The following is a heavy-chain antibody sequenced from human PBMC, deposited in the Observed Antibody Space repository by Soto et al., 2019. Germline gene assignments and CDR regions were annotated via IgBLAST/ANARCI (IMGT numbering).Heavy chain of an antibody. J-gene: IGHJ4*02. CDR3: ARDLSGDTTPYFDL. Sequence: PGGSLRLSCAASGFTFDDYAMHWVRQAPGKGLEWVSRIYNDGSRTAYADSVKGRFTISRDNAKNTMYLQVSSLTGEDTAVYYCARDLSGDTTPYFDLWGQGTLVTVSS. D-gene: IGHD1-1*01. CDR1: GFTFDDYA. V-gene: IGHV3-74*01. CDR2: IYNDGSRT.